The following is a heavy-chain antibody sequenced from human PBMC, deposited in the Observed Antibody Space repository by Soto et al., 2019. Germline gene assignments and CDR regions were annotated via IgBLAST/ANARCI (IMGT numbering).Heavy chain of an antibody. D-gene: IGHD1-26*01. V-gene: IGHV1-2*02. CDR1: GYTLTDYY. Sequence: QVQLAQSGAEVKKPGASVKFSCKASGYTLTDYYIHWVRQAPGRGLEWMGWINPKTGDTYSAQNFQGRVSPARDPSIDTGYMELSRLQSDDTAVYYCASSSGSYSYCGMDVGGQGTTLTVSS. CDR2: INPKTGDT. CDR3: ASSSGSYSYCGMDV. J-gene: IGHJ6*02.